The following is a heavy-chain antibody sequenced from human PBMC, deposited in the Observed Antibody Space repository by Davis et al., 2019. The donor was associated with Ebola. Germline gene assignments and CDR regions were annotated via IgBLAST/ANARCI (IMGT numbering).Heavy chain of an antibody. CDR2: ISYDGSNK. D-gene: IGHD2-15*01. V-gene: IGHV3-30-3*01. Sequence: GESLKISCAASGFTFSSYAMHWVRQAPGKGLEWVAVISYDGSNKYYADSVKGQFTISRDNAKNSLYLQMNSLRAEDTAVYYCAIPDCSGANCYSVYIKNWGQGTLVTVSS. CDR1: GFTFSSYA. CDR3: AIPDCSGANCYSVYIKN. J-gene: IGHJ4*02.